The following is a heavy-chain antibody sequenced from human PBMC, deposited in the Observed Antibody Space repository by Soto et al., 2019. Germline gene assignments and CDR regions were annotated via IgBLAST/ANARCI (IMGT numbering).Heavy chain of an antibody. CDR3: ARFYRQQAYGMDV. CDR2: IYYSGST. D-gene: IGHD6-13*01. CDR1: GGSISSGDYY. J-gene: IGHJ6*02. V-gene: IGHV4-30-4*01. Sequence: QVQLQESGPGLVKPSQTLSLTCTVSGGSISSGDYYWSWIRQPPGKGLEWIGYIYYSGSTYYNPSLKSRFTRSVDASKNQFSLQLSSVTAADTAVYYCARFYRQQAYGMDVWGQGTTVTVSS.